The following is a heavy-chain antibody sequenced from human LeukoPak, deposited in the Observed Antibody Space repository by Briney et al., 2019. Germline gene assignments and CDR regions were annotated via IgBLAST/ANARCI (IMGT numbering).Heavy chain of an antibody. CDR1: GFTFSDYD. CDR3: AREYSSGWAYYMDV. J-gene: IGHJ6*03. CDR2: ISSSGSII. D-gene: IGHD6-19*01. Sequence: GGSLRLSCAASGFTFSDYDMSWIRQAPGKGLEWVSYISSSGSIIYYADSVKGRFTIPRDNAKNSLNLQMNSLRAEDTAVYYCAREYSSGWAYYMDVWGKGNTVTVSS. V-gene: IGHV3-11*04.